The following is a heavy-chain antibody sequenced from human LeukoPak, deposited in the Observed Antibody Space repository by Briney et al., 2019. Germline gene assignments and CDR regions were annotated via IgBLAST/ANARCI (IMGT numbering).Heavy chain of an antibody. CDR2: IYYSGST. D-gene: IGHD3-10*01. CDR1: GGSISSSSYY. Sequence: SETLSLTCTVSGGSISSSSYYWGWIRQPPGKGLEWIGSIYYSGSTYYNPSLKSRVTISVDTSKNQFSLKLSSVTAADTAVYYCARQRGSPVHWFDPWGQGTLVTVSS. CDR3: ARQRGSPVHWFDP. V-gene: IGHV4-39*01. J-gene: IGHJ5*02.